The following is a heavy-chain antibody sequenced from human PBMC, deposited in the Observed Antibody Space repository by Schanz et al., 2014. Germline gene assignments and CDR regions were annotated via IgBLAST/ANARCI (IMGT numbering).Heavy chain of an antibody. V-gene: IGHV3-21*01. CDR2: ISSSSTYI. CDR3: ARVLRGVLPATLGDAFDI. D-gene: IGHD2-15*01. CDR1: GFTFRTYL. Sequence: EVQLVESGGGLVQPGGSLRLSCAASGFTFRTYLMNWVRQAPGKGLEWVSSISSSSTYIYYTDSLKGRFTISRDNAKNSLYLQMNSLRAEDTAMYYCARVLRGVLPATLGDAFDIWGQGTMVTISS. J-gene: IGHJ3*02.